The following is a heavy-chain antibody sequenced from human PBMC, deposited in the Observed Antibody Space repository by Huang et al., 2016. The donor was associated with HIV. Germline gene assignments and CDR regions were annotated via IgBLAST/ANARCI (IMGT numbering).Heavy chain of an antibody. Sequence: QVHLVQSGAEVKKPGASVKVSWKASGYTFTNYDINWVRQAPGRGLEWRGWMNPNTGNTGFSQSFQGRVTMTRKIDITTAYMELTSLTSEDTAVYYCARSAYGDLDYWGLGTLVIVSS. CDR2: MNPNTGNT. D-gene: IGHD4-17*01. J-gene: IGHJ4*02. V-gene: IGHV1-8*02. CDR3: ARSAYGDLDY. CDR1: GYTFTNYD.